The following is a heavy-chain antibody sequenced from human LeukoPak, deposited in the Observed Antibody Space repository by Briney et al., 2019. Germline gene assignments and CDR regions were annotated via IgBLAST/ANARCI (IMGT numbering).Heavy chain of an antibody. D-gene: IGHD1-26*01. CDR2: IDHSGST. CDR3: AGRDVSSGRYGLDY. CDR1: GGSFSGYY. V-gene: IGHV4-34*01. Sequence: SETLSLTCAVYGGSFSGYYWSWIRQPPGKGLEWIGEIDHSGSTNYNSSLKSRGTISVDTSKNQFSLKLSSVTAADTAVYYCAGRDVSSGRYGLDYWGQGTLVTVSS. J-gene: IGHJ4*02.